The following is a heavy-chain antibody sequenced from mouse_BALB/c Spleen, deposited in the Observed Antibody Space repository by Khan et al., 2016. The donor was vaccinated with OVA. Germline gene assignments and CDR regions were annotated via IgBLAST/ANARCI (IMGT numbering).Heavy chain of an antibody. D-gene: IGHD2-14*01. V-gene: IGHV1-69*02. CDR1: GYTFTSYW. J-gene: IGHJ1*01. Sequence: VQLQESGPELVRPGASVKMSCKASGYTFTSYWMHWVKQRPGQGLEWIGKIDPSNSDTRLNQKFKDKATLNVDKSSNTAYMQLSSLTSEDSAVYYCARGVRGRYWYFDYWGEGTTVTVSS. CDR3: ARGVRGRYWYFDY. CDR2: IDPSNSDT.